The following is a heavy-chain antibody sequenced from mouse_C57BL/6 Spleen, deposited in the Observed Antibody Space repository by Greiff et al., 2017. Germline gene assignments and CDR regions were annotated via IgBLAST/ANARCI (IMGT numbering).Heavy chain of an antibody. V-gene: IGHV1-15*01. CDR2: IDTDTGGT. J-gene: IGHJ2*01. D-gene: IGHD1-1*01. CDR1: GYTFTDYE. Sequence: QVQLQQSGAELVRPGASVTLSCKASGYTFTDYEMPWVKQTPVHGLEWIGAIDTDTGGTAYNQKFKGKATLTENKSSSTAYMQHRSQAAEDSAVCYCTSSPREATVDYWGKGTTLTVSS. CDR3: TSSPREATVDY.